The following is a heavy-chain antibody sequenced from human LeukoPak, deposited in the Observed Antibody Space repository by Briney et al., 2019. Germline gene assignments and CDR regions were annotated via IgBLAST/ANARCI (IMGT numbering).Heavy chain of an antibody. Sequence: ASVKVSCKASGYTFTSYGISWVRQAPGQGLEWMGWISAYNGNTNYAQKLQGRVIMTTDTSTSTAYMELRSLRSDDTAVYYCARDDRLVRVNYFDYWGQGTLVTVSS. CDR1: GYTFTSYG. V-gene: IGHV1-18*01. J-gene: IGHJ4*02. CDR3: ARDDRLVRVNYFDY. CDR2: ISAYNGNT. D-gene: IGHD6-6*01.